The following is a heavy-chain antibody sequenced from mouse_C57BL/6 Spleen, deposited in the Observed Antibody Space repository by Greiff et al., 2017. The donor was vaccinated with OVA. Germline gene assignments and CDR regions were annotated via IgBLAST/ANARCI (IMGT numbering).Heavy chain of an antibody. CDR1: GFTFSSYG. Sequence: EVQRVESGGDLVKPGGSLKLSCAASGFTFSSYGMSWVRQTPDKRLEWVATISSGGSYTYYPDSVKGRFTISRDNAKNTLYLQMSSLKSEDTAMYYCARHTPGTYFDYWGQGTTLTVSS. V-gene: IGHV5-6*01. D-gene: IGHD4-1*01. J-gene: IGHJ2*01. CDR2: ISSGGSYT. CDR3: ARHTPGTYFDY.